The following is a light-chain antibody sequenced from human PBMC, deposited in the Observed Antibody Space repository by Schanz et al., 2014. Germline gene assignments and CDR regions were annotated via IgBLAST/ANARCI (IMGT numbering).Light chain of an antibody. Sequence: DIVMTQSPLSLPVTPGEPASISCRSSQSLLHSNGYNYLDWYLQKPGQSPQLLIYLGSNRASGVPDRFSGSASGTDVTLKISRVEAEDVGFYYCMQALQTPRTFGQGTKLEIK. CDR3: MQALQTPRT. V-gene: IGKV2-28*01. CDR2: LGS. J-gene: IGKJ2*02. CDR1: QSLLHSNGYNY.